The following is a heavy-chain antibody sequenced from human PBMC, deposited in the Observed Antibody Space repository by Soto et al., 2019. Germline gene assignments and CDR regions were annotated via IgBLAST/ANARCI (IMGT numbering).Heavy chain of an antibody. CDR2: IYSGGST. Sequence: HPGGSLRLSCAASGFTVSSNYMSWVRQAPGKGLEWVSFIYSGGSTYYADSVKGRFTISRDNSKNTLYLQMNSLRAEDTAVYYCARDYGGSYDYWGQGTLVTVSS. D-gene: IGHD1-26*01. J-gene: IGHJ4*02. V-gene: IGHV3-53*01. CDR1: GFTVSSNY. CDR3: ARDYGGSYDY.